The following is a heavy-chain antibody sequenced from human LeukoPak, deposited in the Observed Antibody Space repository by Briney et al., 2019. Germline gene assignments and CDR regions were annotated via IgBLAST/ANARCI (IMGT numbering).Heavy chain of an antibody. Sequence: TSETLSLTCTVSVGSISSYYWSWIRQPPGKGLEWIGYIYYSGSTNYNPSLKSRVTISVDTSKNQFSLKLSSVTAADTAVYYCARERSGSYRGGNFDYWGQGTLVTVSS. J-gene: IGHJ4*02. CDR2: IYYSGST. CDR1: VGSISSYY. CDR3: ARERSGSYRGGNFDY. D-gene: IGHD1-26*01. V-gene: IGHV4-59*01.